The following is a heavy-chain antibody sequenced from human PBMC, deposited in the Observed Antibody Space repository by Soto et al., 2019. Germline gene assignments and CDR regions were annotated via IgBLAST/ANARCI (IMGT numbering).Heavy chain of an antibody. CDR2: MNPNSGNT. Sequence: ASVKVSCKASGYTFTSYDINWVRQATGQGLEWMGWMNPNSGNTGYAQKFQGRVTMTRNTSISTAYMELSSLRSEDTAVYYCARGQRILHLGELSFDYWGQGTLVTVSS. CDR1: GYTFTSYD. D-gene: IGHD3-16*02. J-gene: IGHJ4*02. V-gene: IGHV1-8*01. CDR3: ARGQRILHLGELSFDY.